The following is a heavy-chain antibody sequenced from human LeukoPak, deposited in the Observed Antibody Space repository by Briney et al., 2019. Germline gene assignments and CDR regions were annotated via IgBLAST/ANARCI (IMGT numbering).Heavy chain of an antibody. CDR1: GFTFSSYA. D-gene: IGHD2/OR15-2a*01. CDR3: TGGSDKVLSGEYYYYMDV. Sequence: HPGGSLRLSCAASGFTFSSYAMSWLRQAPGKGLEWVSTVTGHTASIYYAESVKGRFTISRDSAKNSLALQMHSLRAEDTAVYYCTGGSDKVLSGEYYYYMDVWGTGTTVTVSS. J-gene: IGHJ6*03. CDR2: VTGHTASI. V-gene: IGHV3-23*01.